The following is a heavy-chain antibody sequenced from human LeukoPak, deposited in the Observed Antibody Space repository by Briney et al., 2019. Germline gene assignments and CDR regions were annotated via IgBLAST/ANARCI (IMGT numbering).Heavy chain of an antibody. D-gene: IGHD5-18*01. CDR3: ARLSGQWIQLWSPYRNTDAFDI. J-gene: IGHJ3*02. V-gene: IGHV1-8*01. CDR1: GYTFTSSD. CDR2: MNPNSGNT. Sequence: ASVKVSCKASGYTFTSSDINWVRQATGQGLEWMGWMNPNSGNTGYAQKFQGRVTMTRNTSISTAYMELSSLRSEDTAVYYCARLSGQWIQLWSPYRNTDAFDIWGQGTMVTVSS.